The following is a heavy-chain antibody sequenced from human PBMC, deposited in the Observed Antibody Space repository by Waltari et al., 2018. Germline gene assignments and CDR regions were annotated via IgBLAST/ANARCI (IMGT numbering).Heavy chain of an antibody. CDR1: GGSISSHY. CDR3: ARDGGVYDSSSYYSPYYYYYMDV. Sequence: QVQLQESGPGLVKPSETLSLTCTVSGGSISSHYWSWIRQPPGTGLEWIGYIYYSGSTNYNPSLKSRVTISVDTSKNQFSLKLSSVTAADTAVYYCARDGGVYDSSSYYSPYYYYYMDVWGKGTTVTVSS. J-gene: IGHJ6*03. CDR2: IYYSGST. V-gene: IGHV4-59*11. D-gene: IGHD3-22*01.